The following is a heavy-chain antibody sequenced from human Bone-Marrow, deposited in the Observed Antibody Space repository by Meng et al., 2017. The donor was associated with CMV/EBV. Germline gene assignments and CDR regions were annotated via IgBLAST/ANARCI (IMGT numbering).Heavy chain of an antibody. D-gene: IGHD6-19*01. CDR1: GFTVSSNY. V-gene: IGHV3-53*01. Sequence: GQLVESGGGLIRPGGSVRLSCAASGFTVSSNYMSWVRQAPGKGLEWFSVIYSGGSTYYADSVKGRFTISRDNSKNTLYLQMNSLRAEDTAVYYCARGLVLGYWGQGTLVTVSS. CDR3: ARGLVLGY. J-gene: IGHJ4*02. CDR2: IYSGGST.